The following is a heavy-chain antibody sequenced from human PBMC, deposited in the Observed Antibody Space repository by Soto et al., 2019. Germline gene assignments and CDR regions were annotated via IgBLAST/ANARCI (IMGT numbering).Heavy chain of an antibody. Sequence: TKYADSVKGRFTISRDNANNTLSLQMNSLRAEDTAVYYCARDAYYYGVDVWCQGTTVTVAS. CDR3: ARDAYYYGVDV. V-gene: IGHV3-74*03. J-gene: IGHJ6*02. CDR2: T.